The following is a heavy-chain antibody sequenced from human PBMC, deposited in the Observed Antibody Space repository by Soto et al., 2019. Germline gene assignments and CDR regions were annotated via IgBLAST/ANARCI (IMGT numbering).Heavy chain of an antibody. V-gene: IGHV4-34*01. CDR2: INHSGNT. CDR1: GGSFSGYY. D-gene: IGHD5-12*01. CDR3: ARAYSGYDINWFDP. Sequence: SETLSLTRAVYGGSFSGYYWSWIRPPPGKGVGWIGEINHSGNTKLNPSLKSRVTKSVDTFKNQFSLKLSSVTAADTAVYYCARAYSGYDINWFDPWGQGTLVTVSS. J-gene: IGHJ5*02.